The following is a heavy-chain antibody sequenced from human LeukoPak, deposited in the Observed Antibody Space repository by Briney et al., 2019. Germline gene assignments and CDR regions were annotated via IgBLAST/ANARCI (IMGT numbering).Heavy chain of an antibody. CDR1: GFSFSSFD. J-gene: IGHJ5*02. CDR3: ARLSSLANIAARGRTWLDP. Sequence: GGSLRLSCAASGFSFSSFDMVWVRQAPGKGLEWVAGVSNGGDRAYHADSVKGRFTISRDNSKSALFLQMNSLRAEDTAVYYCARLSSLANIAARGRTWLDPWGQGSLVTVSS. D-gene: IGHD6-6*01. CDR2: VSNGGDRA. V-gene: IGHV3-23*01.